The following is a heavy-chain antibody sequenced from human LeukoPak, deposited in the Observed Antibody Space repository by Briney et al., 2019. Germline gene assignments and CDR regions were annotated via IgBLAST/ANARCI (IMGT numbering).Heavy chain of an antibody. Sequence: PGGSLRLSCAASGFTFSSYAMSWVRQAPGKGLEWVSAISGSGGSTYYADSVKGRFTISRDNSKNTLYLQMNSLRAEDTAVYYCAKDQQSPPGDYSPFDYWGQGTLVTVSS. V-gene: IGHV3-23*01. CDR3: AKDQQSPPGDYSPFDY. CDR2: ISGSGGST. D-gene: IGHD2-21*01. CDR1: GFTFSSYA. J-gene: IGHJ4*02.